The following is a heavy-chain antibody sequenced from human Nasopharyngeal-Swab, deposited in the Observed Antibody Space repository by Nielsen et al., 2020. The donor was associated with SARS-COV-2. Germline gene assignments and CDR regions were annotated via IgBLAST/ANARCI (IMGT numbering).Heavy chain of an antibody. CDR3: ARDVEEWLVVPSPSFDH. V-gene: IGHV1-18*01. Sequence: ASVKVSCKASGYSFRSYGINWVRQAPGQGLEWMGWISVYNADTNYAQKLQGRVSMTTDTSTTTAFMELTSLRSDDTAVYYCARDVEEWLVVPSPSFDHWGQGTLVTVSS. D-gene: IGHD5-18*01. CDR2: ISVYNADT. CDR1: GYSFRSYG. J-gene: IGHJ4*02.